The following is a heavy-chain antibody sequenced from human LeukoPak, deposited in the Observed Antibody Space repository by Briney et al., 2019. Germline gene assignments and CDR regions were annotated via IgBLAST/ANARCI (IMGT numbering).Heavy chain of an antibody. CDR3: ARGKYYFDSSGYAY. J-gene: IGHJ4*02. D-gene: IGHD3-22*01. V-gene: IGHV4-34*12. CDR2: VLHDGST. CDR1: GGSFSGYY. Sequence: SETLSLTCAVYGGSFSGYYWKWIRQSPGKGLEWIGEVLHDGSTNYNPSLKSRVTIAVDTSQNQFSLKLSAVTAADTAVYYCARGKYYFDSSGYAYWGQGSQVAVSS.